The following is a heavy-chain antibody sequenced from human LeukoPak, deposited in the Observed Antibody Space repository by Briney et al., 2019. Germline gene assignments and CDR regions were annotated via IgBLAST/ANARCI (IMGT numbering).Heavy chain of an antibody. CDR1: GYTFTRYG. Sequence: ASVKVSSKPSGYTFTRYGISWVRHAPEQGLEWMGWISAYNGNTNYAQKLQGRVTMTTDTSTSTAYMELRSLRSDDTAVYYCARARIAAATGWFDPWGQGTLVTVSS. D-gene: IGHD6-13*01. V-gene: IGHV1-18*01. J-gene: IGHJ5*02. CDR2: ISAYNGNT. CDR3: ARARIAAATGWFDP.